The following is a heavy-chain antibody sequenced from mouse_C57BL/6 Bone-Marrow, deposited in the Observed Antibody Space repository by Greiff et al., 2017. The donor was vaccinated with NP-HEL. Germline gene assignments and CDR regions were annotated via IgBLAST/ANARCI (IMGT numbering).Heavy chain of an antibody. V-gene: IGHV1-63*01. J-gene: IGHJ3*01. CDR2: IYPGGGYT. D-gene: IGHD2-5*01. Sequence: QVQLKESGAELVRPGTSVKMSCKASGYTFTNYWIGWAKQRPGHGLEWIGDIYPGGGYTNYNEKFKGKATLTADKSSSTAYMQFSSLTSEDSAIYYCAGSNYGWFAYWGQGTLVTVSA. CDR1: GYTFTNYW. CDR3: AGSNYGWFAY.